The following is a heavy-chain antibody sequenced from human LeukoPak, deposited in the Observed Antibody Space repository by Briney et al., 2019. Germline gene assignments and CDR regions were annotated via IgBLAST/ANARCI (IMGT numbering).Heavy chain of an antibody. Sequence: WASVKVSCKASGYTFTSYGISWVRQAPGQGLEWMGWISAYNGNTNYAQKFQGRVTFTRNTSISTAYMELSSLRSEDTAVYYCARDPGQAEQWLVAYYFDYWGQGTLVTVSS. CDR3: ARDPGQAEQWLVAYYFDY. CDR2: ISAYNGNT. CDR1: GYTFTSYG. V-gene: IGHV1-18*01. D-gene: IGHD6-19*01. J-gene: IGHJ4*02.